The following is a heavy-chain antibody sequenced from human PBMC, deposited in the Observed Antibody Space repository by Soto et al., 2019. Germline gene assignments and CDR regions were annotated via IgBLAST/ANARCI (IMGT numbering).Heavy chain of an antibody. CDR1: GYTFTSYA. Sequence: RASVKVSRKASGYTFTSYAMHWVRQAPGQRLEWMGWINAGNGNTKYSQKFQGRVTITRDTSASTAYMELSSLRSEDTAVYYCARDPSYYGMDVWGQGTTVTVSS. V-gene: IGHV1-3*01. CDR2: INAGNGNT. J-gene: IGHJ6*02. CDR3: ARDPSYYGMDV.